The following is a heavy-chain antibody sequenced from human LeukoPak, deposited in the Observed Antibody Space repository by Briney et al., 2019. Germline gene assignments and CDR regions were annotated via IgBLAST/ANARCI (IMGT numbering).Heavy chain of an antibody. CDR3: ARVAVTIFGVVIIPDNWFDP. CDR1: GGSFSAYY. CDR2: INHSGST. Sequence: PSETLSLTCAVYGGSFSAYYWSLIRQPPGKGLEWIGEINHSGSTNYNPPLKSRVTISVDTSKNQFSLKLSSLTAADTAVYYCARVAVTIFGVVIIPDNWFDPWGQGTLVTVSS. D-gene: IGHD3-3*01. V-gene: IGHV4-34*01. J-gene: IGHJ5*02.